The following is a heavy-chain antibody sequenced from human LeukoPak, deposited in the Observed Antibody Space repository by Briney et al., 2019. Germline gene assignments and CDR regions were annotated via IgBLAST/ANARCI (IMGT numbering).Heavy chain of an antibody. CDR1: GFTFSGSA. CDR3: KTGIRTDFDY. CDR2: IRSKANSYAT. V-gene: IGHV3-73*01. J-gene: IGHJ4*02. Sequence: GGSLRLSCAASGFTFSGSAMHWVRQASGKGLEWVGRIRSKANSYATAYAASVKGRFTISRDDSKNTAYLQMNSLKTEVTAVYYCKTGIRTDFDYWGQGTLVTVSS. D-gene: IGHD1-14*01.